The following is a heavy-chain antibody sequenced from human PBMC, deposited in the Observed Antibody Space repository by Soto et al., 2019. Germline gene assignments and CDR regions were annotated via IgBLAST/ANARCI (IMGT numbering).Heavy chain of an antibody. V-gene: IGHV1-8*01. CDR1: GYTFTSYD. Sequence: GASVKVSCKASGYTFTSYDINWVRQATGQGLEWMGWMNPNSGNTGYAQKFQGRVTMTRNTSISTAYMELSNLRSENTAVYYCARDRGLGGRVDAFDIWGQGTMVTVSS. CDR2: MNPNSGNT. CDR3: ARDRGLGGRVDAFDI. J-gene: IGHJ3*02. D-gene: IGHD7-27*01.